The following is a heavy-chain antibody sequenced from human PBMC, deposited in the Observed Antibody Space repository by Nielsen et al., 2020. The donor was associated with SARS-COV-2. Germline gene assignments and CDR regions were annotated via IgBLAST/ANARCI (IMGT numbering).Heavy chain of an antibody. Sequence: GESLKISCAASGFTFSSYDMHWVRQAPGKGLEWVAVIWYDGNNKYYADSVKGRFTISRDNSKNTLYLQMNSLRAEDTAVYYCATTGGVWQGDYWGQGTLVTVSS. J-gene: IGHJ4*02. D-gene: IGHD5/OR15-5a*01. CDR1: GFTFSSYD. CDR3: ATTGGVWQGDY. CDR2: IWYDGNNK. V-gene: IGHV3-33*01.